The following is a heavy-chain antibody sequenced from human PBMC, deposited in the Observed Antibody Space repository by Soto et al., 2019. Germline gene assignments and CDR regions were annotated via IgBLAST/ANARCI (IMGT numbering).Heavy chain of an antibody. J-gene: IGHJ4*02. V-gene: IGHV4-34*01. CDR3: ARVSRYYYDSSGYYYFDY. Sequence: LSLTCAVYGGSFSGYYWSWIRQPPGKGLEWIGEINHSGSTNYNPSLKSRVTISVDTSKNQFSLKLSSVTAADTAVYYCARVSRYYYDSSGYYYFDYWGQGTLVTVS. CDR2: INHSGST. D-gene: IGHD3-22*01. CDR1: GGSFSGYY.